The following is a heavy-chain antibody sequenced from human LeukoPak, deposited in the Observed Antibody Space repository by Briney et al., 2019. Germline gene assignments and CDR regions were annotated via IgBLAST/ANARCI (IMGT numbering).Heavy chain of an antibody. V-gene: IGHV4-34*01. CDR3: ARGQGTVTTH. CDR1: GGSFSGYY. CDR2: INHSGSA. D-gene: IGHD4-17*01. J-gene: IGHJ4*02. Sequence: SETLSLTCAVSGGSFSGYYWTWIRQPPGKGLEWIGEINHSGSANYNPSLKSRVTISLDTSKNQFSPKLSSVTAADTAVYYCARGQGTVTTHWGQGTLVTVSS.